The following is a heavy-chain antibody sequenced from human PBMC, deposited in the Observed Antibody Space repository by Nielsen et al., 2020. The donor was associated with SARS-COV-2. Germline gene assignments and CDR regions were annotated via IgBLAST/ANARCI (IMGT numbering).Heavy chain of an antibody. CDR3: ARDSNWKFDY. Sequence: GESLKISCAASGFTFSSYAMSWVRQAPGKGLEWVSAISGSGGSTYYADSVKGRFTISRDNSKNTLYLQMNTLRAEDTAVYYCARDSNWKFDYWGQGTLVTVSS. D-gene: IGHD1-20*01. CDR1: GFTFSSYA. V-gene: IGHV3-23*01. CDR2: ISGSGGST. J-gene: IGHJ4*02.